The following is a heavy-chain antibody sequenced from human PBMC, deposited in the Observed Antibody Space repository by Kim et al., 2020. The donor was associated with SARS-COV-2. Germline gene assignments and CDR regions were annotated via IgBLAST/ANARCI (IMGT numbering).Heavy chain of an antibody. D-gene: IGHD2-2*03. CDR3: AKDLGYCSSTSCYPPYGMDV. J-gene: IGHJ6*02. Sequence: GRFTISRDNSTNTLYLQMNSLRAEDTAVYYCAKDLGYCSSTSCYPPYGMDVWGQGTTVTVSS. V-gene: IGHV3-23*01.